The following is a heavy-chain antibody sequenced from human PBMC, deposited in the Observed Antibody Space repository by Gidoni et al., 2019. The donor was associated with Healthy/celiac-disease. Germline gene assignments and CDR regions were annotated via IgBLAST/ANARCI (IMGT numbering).Heavy chain of an antibody. J-gene: IGHJ5*02. Sequence: QVQLVESGGGLVKPGGSLRLSCAASGCTFSDYYMSWIRQAPGKGLEWVSYISSSSSYTNYADSVKGRFTISRDNAKNSLYLQMNSLRAEDTAVYYCARVGPALNWFDPWGQGTLVTVSS. CDR3: ARVGPALNWFDP. CDR1: GCTFSDYY. CDR2: ISSSSSYT. V-gene: IGHV3-11*06.